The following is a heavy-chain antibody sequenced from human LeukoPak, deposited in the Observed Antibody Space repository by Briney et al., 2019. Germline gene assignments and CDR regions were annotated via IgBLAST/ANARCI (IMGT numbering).Heavy chain of an antibody. Sequence: GGSLRLSCAASGFTFSSYAMHWVRRAPGKGLEWVAVISYDGSNKYYADSVKGRFTISRDNSKNTLYLQMNSLRAEDTAVYYCARDGYGDYVFDYWGQGTLVTVSS. D-gene: IGHD4-17*01. J-gene: IGHJ4*02. CDR2: ISYDGSNK. V-gene: IGHV3-30*04. CDR3: ARDGYGDYVFDY. CDR1: GFTFSSYA.